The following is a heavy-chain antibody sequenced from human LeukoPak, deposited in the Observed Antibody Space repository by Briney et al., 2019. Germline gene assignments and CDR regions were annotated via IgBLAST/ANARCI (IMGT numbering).Heavy chain of an antibody. V-gene: IGHV4-4*09. CDR3: ARGGSYSPNWFDP. J-gene: IGHJ5*02. CDR1: GGSISSYY. D-gene: IGHD3-16*01. CDR2: IYTSGST. Sequence: SETLSLTCTVSGGSISSYYWSWIRQPPGKGLEWIGYIYTSGSTNHNPSLKSRVTISVDTSKNQFSLKLSSVTAADTAVYYCARGGSYSPNWFDPWGQGTLVTVSS.